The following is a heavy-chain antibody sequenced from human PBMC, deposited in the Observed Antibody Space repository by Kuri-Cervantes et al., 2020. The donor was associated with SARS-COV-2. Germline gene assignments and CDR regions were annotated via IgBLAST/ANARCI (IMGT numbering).Heavy chain of an antibody. J-gene: IGHJ4*02. Sequence: GESLKISCAASGFTFSSYGMHWVRQAPGKGLEWVAFIRYDGSNKYYADSVKGRFTISRDNSKNTLYLQMNSLRAEDTAVYYCARSNSGSYYRGIDYWGQGTLVTVSS. CDR3: ARSNSGSYYRGIDY. CDR1: GFTFSSYG. CDR2: IRYDGSNK. V-gene: IGHV3-30*02. D-gene: IGHD1-26*01.